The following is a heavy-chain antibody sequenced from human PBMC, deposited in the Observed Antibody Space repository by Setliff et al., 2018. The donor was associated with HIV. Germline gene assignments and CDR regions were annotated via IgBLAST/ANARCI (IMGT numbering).Heavy chain of an antibody. Sequence: GSLRLSCTAPGFSFRNFGMTWVRQAPGKGLEWVSSISSSDDDTHYADSLRGRFTVSRDNAKSALYLQMSNLSVDDTAVYYCVRDSAASVWVGASVYYFDFWGQGIQVTAPQ. J-gene: IGHJ4*02. CDR3: VRDSAASVWVGASVYYFDF. CDR2: ISSSDDDT. CDR1: GFSFRNFG. V-gene: IGHV3-21*01. D-gene: IGHD1-26*01.